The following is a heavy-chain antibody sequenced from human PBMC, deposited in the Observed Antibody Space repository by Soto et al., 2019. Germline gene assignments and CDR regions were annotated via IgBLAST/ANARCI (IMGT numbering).Heavy chain of an antibody. CDR1: GGSISSGGYY. CDR2: IYYSGST. CDR3: ARAPVGYCISTSCYGGYYYGMDV. V-gene: IGHV4-31*03. Sequence: QVQLQESGPGLVKPSQTLSLTCTVSGGSISSGGYYWSWIRQHPGKGLEWIGYIYYSGSTYYNPSLKSRVTISADTSKNQFALKLSSVTAAGTAVYYCARAPVGYCISTSCYGGYYYGMDVWGQGTTVTVSS. D-gene: IGHD2-2*01. J-gene: IGHJ6*02.